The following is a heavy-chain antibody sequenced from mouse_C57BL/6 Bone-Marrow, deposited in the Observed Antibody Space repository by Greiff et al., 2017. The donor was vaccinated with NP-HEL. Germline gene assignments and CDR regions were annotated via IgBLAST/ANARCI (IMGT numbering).Heavy chain of an antibody. Sequence: DVKLVESGGGLVKPGGSLKLSCAASGFTFSSYAMSWVRQTPEKRLEWVATISDGGSYTYYPDNVKGRFTISRDNAKNNLYLQMSHLKSEDTAMYYCARAKGITTVVMDYWGQGTSVTVSS. CDR2: ISDGGSYT. J-gene: IGHJ4*01. CDR3: ARAKGITTVVMDY. V-gene: IGHV5-4*03. D-gene: IGHD1-1*01. CDR1: GFTFSSYA.